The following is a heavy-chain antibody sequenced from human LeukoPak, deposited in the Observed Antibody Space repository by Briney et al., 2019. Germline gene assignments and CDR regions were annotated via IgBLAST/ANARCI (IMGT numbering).Heavy chain of an antibody. V-gene: IGHV3-30*02. Sequence: GGSLRLSCAASGFTFSSYGMHWVRQAPGEGLEWVAFIRYDGSNQYYADSVKGRFTISRDNSKNSLYLQMNSLRAEDTAKYYCAKEGGSIVGGTIPFDHWGQGTLVTVSS. CDR1: GFTFSSYG. J-gene: IGHJ4*02. CDR2: IRYDGSNQ. CDR3: AKEGGSIVGGTIPFDH. D-gene: IGHD1-26*01.